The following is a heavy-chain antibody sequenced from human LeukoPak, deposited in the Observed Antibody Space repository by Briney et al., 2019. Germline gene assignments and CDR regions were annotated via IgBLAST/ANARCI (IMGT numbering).Heavy chain of an antibody. J-gene: IGHJ4*02. CDR1: GYSFTRYW. D-gene: IGHD6-19*01. Sequence: GESLKISCQGSGYSFTRYWIGWVRQMPGKGLEWMGIIYPGDSDTRYSPSFQGRVTISADKSISTAYLQWSSLKASDTAMYYCARGIVVVPSYFDYWGQGTLVTVSS. CDR2: IYPGDSDT. V-gene: IGHV5-51*01. CDR3: ARGIVVVPSYFDY.